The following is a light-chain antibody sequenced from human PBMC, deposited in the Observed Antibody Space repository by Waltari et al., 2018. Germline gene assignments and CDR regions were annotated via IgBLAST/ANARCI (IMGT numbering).Light chain of an antibody. J-gene: IGLJ1*01. CDR1: TSNIGRNY. V-gene: IGLV1-47*01. CDR3: ATWDDSLTNYV. CDR2: RNY. Sequence: QSVMTQPPSASGTPGQTVTISCSGGTSNIGRNYVYWYHQLPGTAPKPILSRNYQRPSGVPDRFSGSKSGASASLAISGLQSEDEGDYYCATWDDSLTNYVFGTGTKVTV.